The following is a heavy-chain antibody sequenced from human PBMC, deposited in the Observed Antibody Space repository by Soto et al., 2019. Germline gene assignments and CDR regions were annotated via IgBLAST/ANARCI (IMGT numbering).Heavy chain of an antibody. J-gene: IGHJ5*02. CDR1: GGSISSSNW. D-gene: IGHD6-19*01. CDR3: ARYKSRSSGWHGIDP. CDR2: IYHSGST. V-gene: IGHV4-4*02. Sequence: PSETLSLTCAVSGGSISSSNWWRWVRQPPGKGLEWIGEIYHSGSTNYNPSLKSRVTISVDKSKNQFSLKLSSVTAADTAVYYCARYKSRSSGWHGIDPWGQGTLVTVSS.